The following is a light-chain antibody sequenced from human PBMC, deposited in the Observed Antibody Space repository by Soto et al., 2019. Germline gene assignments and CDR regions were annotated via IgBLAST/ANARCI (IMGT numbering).Light chain of an antibody. CDR2: GAS. Sequence: EIVLTQSPGTLSLSPGERATLSCRASQSIRSNYLAWYQQKPGQAPRLLIYGASRRATGIPDRFSGSGSGTDFTLTISRLEPEDFAVYHCQQYGWSPLTFSGGTKVEIK. CDR1: QSIRSNY. J-gene: IGKJ4*01. CDR3: QQYGWSPLT. V-gene: IGKV3-20*01.